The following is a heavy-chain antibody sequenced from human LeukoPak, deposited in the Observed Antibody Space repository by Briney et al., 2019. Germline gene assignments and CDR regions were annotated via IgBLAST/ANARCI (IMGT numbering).Heavy chain of an antibody. CDR3: ARGYYYYYYMDV. J-gene: IGHJ6*03. CDR1: GYSISSGYY. Sequence: SETLSLTCTVSGYSISSGYYWGWIRQPPGKGLGWIGSIYQSGSTYYNPSLKSRVTISVDTSKNQFSLKLSSVTAADTAVYYCARGYYYYYYMDVWGKGTTVTVSS. V-gene: IGHV4-38-2*02. CDR2: IYQSGST.